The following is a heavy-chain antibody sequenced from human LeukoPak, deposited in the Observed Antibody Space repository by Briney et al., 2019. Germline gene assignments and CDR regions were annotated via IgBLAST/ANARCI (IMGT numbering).Heavy chain of an antibody. CDR1: GYTFTGYY. Sequence: ASVKVSCKASGYTFTGYYMHWVRQAPGQGLEWMGWINPNSGGTNYAQKFQGRVTMTRDTSISTAYMELSRLRSDDTAVYYCARPLYCSSTSCYTVPWFDPWGQGSLVTVSS. CDR3: ARPLYCSSTSCYTVPWFDP. D-gene: IGHD2-2*02. V-gene: IGHV1-2*02. J-gene: IGHJ5*02. CDR2: INPNSGGT.